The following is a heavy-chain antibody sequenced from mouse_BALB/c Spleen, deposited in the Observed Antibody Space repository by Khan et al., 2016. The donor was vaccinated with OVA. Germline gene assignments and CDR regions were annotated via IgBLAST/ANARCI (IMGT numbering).Heavy chain of an antibody. V-gene: IGHV1S137*01. CDR1: GYTFTDYA. J-gene: IGHJ3*01. D-gene: IGHD3-3*01. CDR2: ISTYYGDA. Sequence: VQLQESGAELVRPGVSVKISCKGSGYTFTDYAMHWVKQSHAKSLEWIGVISTYYGDADYNQKFKGKATMTVDTSSSTAYMKLSREAAEEYASYYRARGGRFDYWGQGTLVTVSA. CDR3: ARGGRFDY.